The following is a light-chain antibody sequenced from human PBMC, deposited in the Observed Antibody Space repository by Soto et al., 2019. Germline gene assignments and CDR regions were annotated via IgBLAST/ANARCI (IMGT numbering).Light chain of an antibody. CDR2: KAS. V-gene: IGKV1-5*03. CDR1: QSISSW. J-gene: IGKJ1*01. CDR3: RQYNSYWR. Sequence: DIQMTQSPSTLSASVGDRVTITCRASQSISSWLAWYQQKPGKAPKLLIYKASSLESGVPSRFSGSGSGTEFTLTISSLQPDDFATYYCRQYNSYWRFGQGTKVEIK.